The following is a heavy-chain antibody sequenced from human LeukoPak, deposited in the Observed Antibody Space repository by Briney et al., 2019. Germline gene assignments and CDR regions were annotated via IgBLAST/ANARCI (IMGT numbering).Heavy chain of an antibody. CDR2: INHSGST. D-gene: IGHD3-10*01. CDR1: GGSFSGYY. Sequence: SETLSLTCAVYGGSFSGYYWSWIHQPPAKGLEWIGEINHSGSTNYNPSLKSRVTISVDTSKNQFSLKLSSVTAADTAVYYCARGRYYYGSGSYSDYWGQGTLVTVSS. J-gene: IGHJ4*02. V-gene: IGHV4-34*01. CDR3: ARGRYYYGSGSYSDY.